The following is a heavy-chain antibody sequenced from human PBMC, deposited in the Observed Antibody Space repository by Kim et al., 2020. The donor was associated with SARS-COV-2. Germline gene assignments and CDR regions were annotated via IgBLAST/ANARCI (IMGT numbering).Heavy chain of an antibody. CDR2: IRSKANSYST. J-gene: IGHJ3*02. V-gene: IGHV3-73*01. CDR1: GFIFSDSA. D-gene: IGHD3-3*02. CDR3: TRVTGTALAFWDAYEI. Sequence: GGSLRLSCAASGFIFSDSAMHWVRQASGKGLEWVGRIRSKANSYSTTYASSVKGRCTISRDDSKNAAYLQMNSLKTEDTALYYCTRVTGTALAFWDAYEIWGQGTMVTVSS.